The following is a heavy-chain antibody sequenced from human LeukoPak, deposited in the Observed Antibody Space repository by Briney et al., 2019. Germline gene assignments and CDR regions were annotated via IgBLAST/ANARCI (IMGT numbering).Heavy chain of an antibody. J-gene: IGHJ4*02. V-gene: IGHV4-34*01. CDR2: INHSGST. Sequence: SETLSLTCAVYGGSFSGYYWSWIRQPPGKGPEWIGEINHSGSTNYNPSLKSRVTISVDTSKNQFSLKLSSVTAADTAVYYCARGGVPAAIDYWGQGTLVTVSS. CDR3: ARGGVPAAIDY. D-gene: IGHD2-2*01. CDR1: GGSFSGYY.